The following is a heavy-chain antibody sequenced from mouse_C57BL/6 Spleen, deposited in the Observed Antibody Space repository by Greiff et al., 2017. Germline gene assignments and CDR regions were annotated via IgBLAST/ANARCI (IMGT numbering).Heavy chain of an antibody. V-gene: IGHV5-16*01. CDR1: GFTFSDYY. J-gene: IGHJ1*03. Sequence: EVQLVESEGGLVQPGSSMKLSCTASGFTFSDYYMAWVRQVPEKGLEWVANINYDGSSTYYLDSLKSRFIISRDNAKNILYMQMSSLKSEDTATYYCARYEELRWYCDVWGTGTTVTVSS. CDR2: INYDGSST. D-gene: IGHD1-1*01. CDR3: ARYEELRWYCDV.